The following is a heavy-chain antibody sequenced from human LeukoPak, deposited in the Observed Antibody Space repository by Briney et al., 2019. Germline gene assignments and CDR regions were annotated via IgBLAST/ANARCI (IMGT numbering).Heavy chain of an antibody. CDR3: ARGAYSGYSYGYFDY. V-gene: IGHV3-11*04. CDR2: ISSSGSTI. D-gene: IGHD5-18*01. J-gene: IGHJ4*02. Sequence: GGSLRLSCAASGFTFSDYYMSWIRQAPGKGLEWGSYISSSGSTIYYADSVKGRFTISRDNAKNSLYLQMNSLRAEDTAVYYCARGAYSGYSYGYFDYWGQGTLVTVSS. CDR1: GFTFSDYY.